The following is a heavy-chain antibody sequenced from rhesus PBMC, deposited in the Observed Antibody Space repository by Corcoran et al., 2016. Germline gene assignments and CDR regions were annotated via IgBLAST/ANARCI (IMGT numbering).Heavy chain of an antibody. V-gene: IGHV1-111*02. D-gene: IGHD3-34*01. CDR1: GYTFTDYC. CDR2: VDPEDGEA. Sequence: EVQLVQSGAEVKKPGASVKISCKASGYTFTDYCLHWVRQAPEKGFEWKGRVDPEDGEAIHSLKFQDRVTITADTSTDTAYMELSSLRSEDTAVYYCVKLGVDYWGQGVLVTVSS. CDR3: VKLGVDY. J-gene: IGHJ4*01.